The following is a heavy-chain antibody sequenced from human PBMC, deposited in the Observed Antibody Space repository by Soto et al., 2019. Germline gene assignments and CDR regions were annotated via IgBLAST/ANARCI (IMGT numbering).Heavy chain of an antibody. CDR2: IWYDGSNK. CDR3: ARDDIPGRAVAIYGMDV. CDR1: GFTFSNYG. D-gene: IGHD6-19*01. J-gene: IGHJ6*02. Sequence: QVQLVESGGVVVQPGRSLRLSCAASGFTFSNYGMHWVRQAPGKGLEWVAVIWYDGSNKYYADSVKGRFTISRDNSKNTLYLQMNSLRAEDTAVYYCARDDIPGRAVAIYGMDVWGQGTTVTVSS. V-gene: IGHV3-33*01.